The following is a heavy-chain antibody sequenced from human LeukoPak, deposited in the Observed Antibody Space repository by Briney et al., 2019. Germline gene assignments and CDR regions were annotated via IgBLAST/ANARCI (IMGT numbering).Heavy chain of an antibody. CDR3: ARDRPMIVVVPSFDY. J-gene: IGHJ4*02. CDR1: GYTFTSYG. V-gene: IGHV1-18*01. D-gene: IGHD3-22*01. Sequence: ASVKVSCKASGYTFTSYGISWVRQAPGQGLEWRGWISAYNGNTNYAQKLQGRVTMTTDTSTSTAYMELRSLRSDDTAVYYCARDRPMIVVVPSFDYWGQGTLVTVSS. CDR2: ISAYNGNT.